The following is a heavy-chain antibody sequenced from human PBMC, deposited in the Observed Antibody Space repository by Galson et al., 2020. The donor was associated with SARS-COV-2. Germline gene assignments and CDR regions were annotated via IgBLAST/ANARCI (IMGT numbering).Heavy chain of an antibody. V-gene: IGHV3-23*01. CDR3: AKEVPMTGRTDEYFQH. Sequence: GGSLSLSCAASGFTFSNCPMSWVRQAPGQGLEWVSEIRGSGDTTYYADSVKGRFTIYRDTSRNTLYLQMNSRRAEDTAMYYCAKEVPMTGRTDEYFQHWGQGTLVTVSS. J-gene: IGHJ1*01. CDR1: GFTFSNCP. CDR2: IRGSGDTT. D-gene: IGHD3-9*01.